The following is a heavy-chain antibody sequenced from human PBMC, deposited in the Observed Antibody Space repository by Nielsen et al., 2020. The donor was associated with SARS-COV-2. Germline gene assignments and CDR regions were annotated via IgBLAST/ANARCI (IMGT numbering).Heavy chain of an antibody. J-gene: IGHJ4*02. Sequence: WIRQPPGKGLEWIGEIYHSGSTNYNPSLKSRVTISVDKSKNQFSLKLSSVTAADTAVYYCARLMSGSSFDYWGQGTLVTVSS. D-gene: IGHD6-13*01. CDR3: ARLMSGSSFDY. V-gene: IGHV4-4*02. CDR2: IYHSGST.